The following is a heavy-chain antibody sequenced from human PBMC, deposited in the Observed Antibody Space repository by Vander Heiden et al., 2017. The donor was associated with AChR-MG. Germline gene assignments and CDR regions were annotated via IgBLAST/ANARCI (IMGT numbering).Heavy chain of an antibody. D-gene: IGHD3-10*01. V-gene: IGHV3-43*01. Sequence: EVQLVESGGVVVQPGGSLRLSCAASGFTFDDYTMHWVRQAPGKGLEWVSLISWEGGTTSYADSVKGRFTISRDNNKNSLFLQINSLRTEDTALYFCVKDMAYGSGRGGMDVWGQGTTVTVS. CDR1: GFTFDDYT. CDR3: VKDMAYGSGRGGMDV. CDR2: ISWEGGTT. J-gene: IGHJ6*02.